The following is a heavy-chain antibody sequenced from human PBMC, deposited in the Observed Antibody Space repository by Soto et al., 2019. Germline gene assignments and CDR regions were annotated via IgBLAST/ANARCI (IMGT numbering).Heavy chain of an antibody. CDR1: GYTFTSYD. CDR3: ATTELVMSSRSSWPYGMDV. V-gene: IGHV1-8*01. CDR2: MNPNSGNT. J-gene: IGHJ6*02. Sequence: QVQLVQSGAEVKKPGASVKVSCKASGYTFTSYDINWVRQATGQGLEWMVWMNPNSGNTGYAQKFQGRVTMTRNTSISTAYMELSSLRSEDTAVYYCATTELVMSSRSSWPYGMDVWGQGTTVTVSS. D-gene: IGHD6-13*01.